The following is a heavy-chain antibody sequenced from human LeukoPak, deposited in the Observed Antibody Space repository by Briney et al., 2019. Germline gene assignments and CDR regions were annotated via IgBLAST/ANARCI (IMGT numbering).Heavy chain of an antibody. Sequence: GSSVKVSCKASGGTFSSYAISWVRQAPGQGLEWMGRIIPILGIANYAQKFQGRVTITADKSTSTAYMELSSLRSEDTAVYYCARDVSPLIAGATQNWFDPWGQGTLVTVSS. V-gene: IGHV1-69*04. CDR3: ARDVSPLIAGATQNWFDP. CDR1: GGTFSSYA. J-gene: IGHJ5*02. D-gene: IGHD1-26*01. CDR2: IIPILGIA.